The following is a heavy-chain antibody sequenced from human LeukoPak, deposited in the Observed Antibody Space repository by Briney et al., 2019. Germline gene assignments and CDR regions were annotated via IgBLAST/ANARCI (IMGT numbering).Heavy chain of an antibody. CDR2: IYYSGST. V-gene: IGHV4-31*03. J-gene: IGHJ3*02. CDR1: GGSISSGGYY. CDR3: ARVSQVVGNAFDI. D-gene: IGHD2-2*01. Sequence: SQTLSLTCTVSGGSISSGGYYWSWIRQHPGKGLEWIGYIYYSGSTYYNPSLKSRVTISVDTSKNQLSLKLSSVTAADTAVYYCARVSQVVGNAFDIWGQGTMVTVSS.